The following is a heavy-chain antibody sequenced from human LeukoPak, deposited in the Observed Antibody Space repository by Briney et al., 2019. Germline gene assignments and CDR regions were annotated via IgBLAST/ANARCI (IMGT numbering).Heavy chain of an antibody. CDR2: INPNSGGT. V-gene: IGHV1-2*02. J-gene: IGHJ4*02. CDR3: ARETDSSSWSAHDY. CDR1: GYTFTGYY. Sequence: GASVKVSCKASGYTFTGYYMHWVRQAPGQGLEWMGWINPNSGGTNYAQKFQGRVTMTRDTSISTAYMELSRLRSDDTAVYYCARETDSSSWSAHDYWGQGTLVTVSS. D-gene: IGHD6-13*01.